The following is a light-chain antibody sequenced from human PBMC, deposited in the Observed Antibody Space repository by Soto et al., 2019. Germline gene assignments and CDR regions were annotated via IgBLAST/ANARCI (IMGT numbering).Light chain of an antibody. CDR1: SSDIGDYNL. Sequence: QSALTQPASVSGSPGQSITISCTGTSSDIGDYNLVSWYQQHPGKAPKFMIYEGSKRPSGVSNRFSGSKSGNTASLTISGLQAEDEADYYCCSYAGSYVIFGGGTKLTVL. CDR2: EGS. V-gene: IGLV2-23*01. J-gene: IGLJ2*01. CDR3: CSYAGSYVI.